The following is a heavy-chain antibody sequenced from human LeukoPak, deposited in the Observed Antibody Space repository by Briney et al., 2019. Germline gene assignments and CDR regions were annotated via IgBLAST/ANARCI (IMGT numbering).Heavy chain of an antibody. J-gene: IGHJ4*02. D-gene: IGHD3-22*01. V-gene: IGHV3-21*06. Sequence: PGGSLRLSCAPSGFTFSPYSMNWVRQAPGKGLERVSYISSSSTYIYYADSVKGRFTISRDNAKSSLYLQMNSLRAEDTAVYYCVRGPGYYDSSGFNDFDYWGQGTLVTVSS. CDR2: ISSSSTYI. CDR3: VRGPGYYDSSGFNDFDY. CDR1: GFTFSPYS.